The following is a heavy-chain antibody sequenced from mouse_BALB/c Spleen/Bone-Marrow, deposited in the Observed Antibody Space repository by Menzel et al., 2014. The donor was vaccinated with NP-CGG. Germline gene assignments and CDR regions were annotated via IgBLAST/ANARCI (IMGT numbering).Heavy chain of an antibody. Sequence: VQLKESGAELVRSGASVKLSCTASGLNIKDYYMHWVKQRPEQGLEWTGWIDPENGDTDYAPKFQGKATSNGDTSANTAYLQVNMLTSGDTADYSCNAWGGNYGRYWFAYWGQGTLVTVSA. CDR1: GLNIKDYY. J-gene: IGHJ3*01. CDR3: NAWGGNYGRYWFAY. V-gene: IGHV14-4*02. CDR2: IDPENGDT. D-gene: IGHD2-1*01.